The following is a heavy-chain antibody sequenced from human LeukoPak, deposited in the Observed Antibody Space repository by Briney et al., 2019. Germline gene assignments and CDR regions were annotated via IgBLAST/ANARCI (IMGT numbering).Heavy chain of an antibody. Sequence: KPSETLSLTCTVSGGSISSYYWSWIRQPPGKGLEWIGYIYYSGSTNYNPSLKSRVTISVDTSKNQFSLKLSSVTAADTAVYYCARSWAGSFDYWGQGTLVTVSS. CDR1: GGSISSYY. D-gene: IGHD6-19*01. CDR3: ARSWAGSFDY. CDR2: IYYSGST. J-gene: IGHJ4*02. V-gene: IGHV4-59*12.